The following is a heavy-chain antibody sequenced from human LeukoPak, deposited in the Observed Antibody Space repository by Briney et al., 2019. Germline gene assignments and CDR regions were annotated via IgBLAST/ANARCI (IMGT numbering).Heavy chain of an antibody. J-gene: IGHJ4*02. Sequence: PGRSLRLSCAASGFTFDDYAMHWVRQAPGKGLEWVSGISWNSGSIGYADSVKGRFTISRDNAKNSLYLQMNSLRAEDTALYYCALWAGSLDYWGQGTLVTVSS. D-gene: IGHD3-10*01. CDR1: GFTFDDYA. V-gene: IGHV3-9*01. CDR3: ALWAGSLDY. CDR2: ISWNSGSI.